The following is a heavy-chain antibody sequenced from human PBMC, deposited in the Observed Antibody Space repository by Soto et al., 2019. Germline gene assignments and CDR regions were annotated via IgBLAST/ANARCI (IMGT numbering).Heavy chain of an antibody. D-gene: IGHD2-21*01. CDR3: AKGSRMWTPDY. CDR2: IAAGNGNT. Sequence: QVQLVQSGAEVKKTGASVRVSCKTSGYTFTDYSIHWVRQAPGQPLEWLGRIAAGNGNTRFSQKFQGRVTITRDTSATTAYMELTSLRSEDTAVYFCAKGSRMWTPDYWGQGTLVTVSS. V-gene: IGHV1-3*01. J-gene: IGHJ4*02. CDR1: GYTFTDYS.